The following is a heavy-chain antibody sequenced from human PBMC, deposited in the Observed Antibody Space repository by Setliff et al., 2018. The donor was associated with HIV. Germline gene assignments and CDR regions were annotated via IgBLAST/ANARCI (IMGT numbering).Heavy chain of an antibody. CDR3: TRDDWGFDY. V-gene: IGHV3-49*04. Sequence: ASGFTFGDYAMSWVRQAPGKGLEWVGFIRTNARGGATEYAASVEVRFIISRDDSKSIAYLQMNSLKTEDTAVYYCTRDDWGFDYWGQGTLVTVSS. J-gene: IGHJ4*02. CDR1: GFTFGDYA. CDR2: IRTNARGGAT. D-gene: IGHD7-27*01.